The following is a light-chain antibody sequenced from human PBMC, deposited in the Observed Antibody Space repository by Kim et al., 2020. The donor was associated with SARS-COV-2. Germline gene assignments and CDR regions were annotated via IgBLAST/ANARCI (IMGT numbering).Light chain of an antibody. CDR2: ADN. Sequence: QAVVTQPPSVSGAPGQRVTISCTGSNSNIGLCYDVQWYQQLPGKAPKLLIHADNNRPSGVPDRFSGSKSDTSASLAITGLQAEDEADYFCQSYDTTLRGSVFGTGTKVTVL. CDR1: NSNIGLCYD. V-gene: IGLV1-40*01. CDR3: QSYDTTLRGSV. J-gene: IGLJ1*01.